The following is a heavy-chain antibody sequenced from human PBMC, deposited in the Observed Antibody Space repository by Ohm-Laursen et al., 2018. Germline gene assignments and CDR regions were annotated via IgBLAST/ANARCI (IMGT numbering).Heavy chain of an antibody. V-gene: IGHV3-7*01. CDR1: GFTFTSYW. CDR2: IKQDGSEK. J-gene: IGHJ4*02. Sequence: SLRLSCTASGFTFTSYWMSWVRQAPGKGLEWVANIKQDGSEKYYVDSVKGRFTISRDNAKNSVYLQMNSLRAKDTAVYYCARDVYADSFWGQGTLVTVSS. D-gene: IGHD3-9*01. CDR3: ARDVYADSF.